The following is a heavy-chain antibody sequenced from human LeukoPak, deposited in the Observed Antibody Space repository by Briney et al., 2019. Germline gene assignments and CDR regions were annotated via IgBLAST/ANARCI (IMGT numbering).Heavy chain of an antibody. Sequence: SETLSLTCTVSNASITSHYWSWIRQAPGKGLEWIGYIYYSGSTNYIPSLKGRVTISIDTSKNLFSLKLNSLTAADTATYYCARGSGFYPLDFDYWGQGTLVTVSS. D-gene: IGHD3-22*01. V-gene: IGHV4-59*08. J-gene: IGHJ4*02. CDR3: ARGSGFYPLDFDY. CDR1: NASITSHY. CDR2: IYYSGST.